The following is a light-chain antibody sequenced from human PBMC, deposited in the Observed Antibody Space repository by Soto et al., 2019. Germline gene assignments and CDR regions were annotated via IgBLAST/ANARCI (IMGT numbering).Light chain of an antibody. J-gene: IGKJ1*01. V-gene: IGKV1-39*01. Sequence: DIQMTRSPSSLSVSVGDRVTIPCRASQTISSYLNWYQQKPGKAPKLLIYAASSLQSGVPSRFSGSGSGTDFTLTISKLQPEDFATYYCQQSYSTPRTFGQGTKVEIK. CDR3: QQSYSTPRT. CDR2: AAS. CDR1: QTISSY.